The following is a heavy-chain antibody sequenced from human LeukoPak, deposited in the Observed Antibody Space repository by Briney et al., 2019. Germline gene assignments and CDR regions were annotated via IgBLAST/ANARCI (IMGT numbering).Heavy chain of an antibody. D-gene: IGHD3-22*01. Sequence: SETLSLTCAVYGGSFSGYYWSWIRQPPGKGLEWIGEINHSGSTNYNPSLKSRVTISVDTSKNQFSLKLSSVTAADTAVYYCARRRQRITMIVVPFDIWGQGTMVTVSS. CDR2: INHSGST. V-gene: IGHV4-34*01. J-gene: IGHJ3*02. CDR3: ARRRQRITMIVVPFDI. CDR1: GGSFSGYY.